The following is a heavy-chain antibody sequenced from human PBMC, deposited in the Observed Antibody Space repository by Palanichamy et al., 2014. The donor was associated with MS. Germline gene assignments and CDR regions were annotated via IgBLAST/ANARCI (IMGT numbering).Heavy chain of an antibody. CDR3: ASQYSGYDPRGYYFDY. CDR2: MKQDGSEK. J-gene: IGHJ4*02. V-gene: IGHV3-7*01. D-gene: IGHD5-12*01. Sequence: VTPGXVPVRLSCAASGFTFSSYWMSWVRQAPGKGLEWVANMKQDGSEKYYVDSVKGRFTISRDNAKNSLYLQMNSLRAEDTAVYYCASQYSGYDPRGYYFDYWGQGTLVTVSS. CDR1: GFTFSSYW.